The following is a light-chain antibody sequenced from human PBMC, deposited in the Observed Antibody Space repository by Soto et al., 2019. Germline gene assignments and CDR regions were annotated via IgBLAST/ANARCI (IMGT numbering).Light chain of an antibody. V-gene: IGLV1-40*01. Sequence: QSVLTQPPSVSGAPGQRVTISCTGSSSNIGAGYDVHWYQQVPGTAPKLLIYANNNRPSGVPDRFSGSKSGTSASLAITGLQAEDEADHYCQSYDSSLSGYVCGTGTKVAVL. CDR2: ANN. J-gene: IGLJ1*01. CDR1: SSNIGAGYD. CDR3: QSYDSSLSGYV.